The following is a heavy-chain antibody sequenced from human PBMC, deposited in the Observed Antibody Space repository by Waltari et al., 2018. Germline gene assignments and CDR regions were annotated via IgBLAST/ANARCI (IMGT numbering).Heavy chain of an antibody. CDR1: GFTFSRYW. CDR2: IKQDGSEK. J-gene: IGHJ4*02. Sequence: EVQLVESGGGLVQPGGSLRLSCAASGFTFSRYWMSWVRQAPGKGLEWVANIKQDGSEKYYVDSVKGRFTISRDNSKNTLYLQMNSLRAEDTAVYYCAREGCSGGFCYGFDYWGQGTLVTVSS. V-gene: IGHV3-7*01. D-gene: IGHD2-15*01. CDR3: AREGCSGGFCYGFDY.